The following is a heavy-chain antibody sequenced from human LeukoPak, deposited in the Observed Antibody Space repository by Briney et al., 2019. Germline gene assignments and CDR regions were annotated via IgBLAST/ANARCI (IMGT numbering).Heavy chain of an antibody. D-gene: IGHD4-11*01. V-gene: IGHV3-23*01. CDR3: AKVMWATVTTSCYFDY. CDR2: ISGSGGST. J-gene: IGHJ4*02. Sequence: PGGSLRLSCAASGFTFSSYAMSWVRQAPGKGLEWVSAISGSGGSTYYADSVKGRFTISRDNSKNTLYLQMNSLRAEDTAVYYCAKVMWATVTTSCYFDYWGQGTLVTVSS. CDR1: GFTFSSYA.